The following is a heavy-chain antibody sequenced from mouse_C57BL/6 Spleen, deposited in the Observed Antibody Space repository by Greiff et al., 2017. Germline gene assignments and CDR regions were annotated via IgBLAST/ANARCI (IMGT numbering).Heavy chain of an antibody. CDR2: IDPETGGT. V-gene: IGHV1-15*01. Sequence: VQLQQSGAELVRPGASVTLSCKASGYTFTDYEMHWVKQTPVHGLEWIGAIDPETGGTAYNQKFKGKAILTADKSSSTAYMELRSLTSEDSAVYYCTRKSYYYGAMDYCGQGTSVTVSS. D-gene: IGHD1-1*01. CDR3: TRKSYYYGAMDY. CDR1: GYTFTDYE. J-gene: IGHJ4*01.